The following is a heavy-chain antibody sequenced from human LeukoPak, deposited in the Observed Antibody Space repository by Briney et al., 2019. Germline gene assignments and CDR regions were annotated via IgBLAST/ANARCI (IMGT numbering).Heavy chain of an antibody. D-gene: IGHD3-16*02. CDR2: ISWNSGSI. CDR3: AKDRRQGIGSLKLYIEPYYFDY. Sequence: PGGSLRLSCAASGFTFDDYAMHWVRQLPGKGLEWVSGISWNSGSIGYADSVKGRFTISRDNAKNSLYLQMNSLRAEDTAVYYCAKDRRQGIGSLKLYIEPYYFDYWGQGTLVTVSS. J-gene: IGHJ4*02. CDR1: GFTFDDYA. V-gene: IGHV3-9*01.